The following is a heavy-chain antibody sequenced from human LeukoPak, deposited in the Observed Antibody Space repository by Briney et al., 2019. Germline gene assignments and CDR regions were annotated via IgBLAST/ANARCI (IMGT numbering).Heavy chain of an antibody. CDR3: ARVGGYFDWLLPFDY. Sequence: GGSLRLSCAASGFTFSSYSMNWVRQAPGKGLEWVSSISSSSSYIYYADSVKGRFTISRDNAKNSLYLQMNSLRAEDTAVYYCARVGGYFDWLLPFDYWGQGTLVTVSS. V-gene: IGHV3-21*01. J-gene: IGHJ4*02. CDR1: GFTFSSYS. D-gene: IGHD3-9*01. CDR2: ISSSSSYI.